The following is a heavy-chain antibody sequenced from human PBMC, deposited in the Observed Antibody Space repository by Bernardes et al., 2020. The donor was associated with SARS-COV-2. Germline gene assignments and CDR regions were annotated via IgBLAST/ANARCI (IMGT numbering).Heavy chain of an antibody. J-gene: IGHJ6*02. CDR1: GFTFSSYG. CDR3: ARDSISLGYGMDV. D-gene: IGHD3-3*02. V-gene: IGHV3-33*01. Sequence: GSLRLSCAASGFTFSSYGMHWVRQAPGKGLEWVAVIWYDGSNKYYADSVKGRFTISRDNSKNTLYLQMNSLRAEDTAVYYCARDSISLGYGMDVWGQGTLVTVSS. CDR2: IWYDGSNK.